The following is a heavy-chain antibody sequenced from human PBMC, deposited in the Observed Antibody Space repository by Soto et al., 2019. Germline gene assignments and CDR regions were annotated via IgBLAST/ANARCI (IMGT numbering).Heavy chain of an antibody. J-gene: IGHJ4*02. CDR2: IWYDGSNK. V-gene: IGHV3-33*01. CDR3: ARGRKYDYVWGSYRYTYDY. CDR1: GFTFSSYG. D-gene: IGHD3-16*02. Sequence: LRLSCAASGFTFSSYGMHWVRQAPGKGLEWVAVIWYDGSNKYYADSVKGRFTISRDNSKNTLYLQMNSLRAEDTAVYYCARGRKYDYVWGSYRYTYDYWGQGTLVTVSS.